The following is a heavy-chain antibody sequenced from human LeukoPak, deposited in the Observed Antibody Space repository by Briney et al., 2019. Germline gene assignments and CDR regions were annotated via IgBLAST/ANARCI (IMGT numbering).Heavy chain of an antibody. CDR3: ARHHKGGDSSGHYYVNYFDS. CDR1: GGSISSYH. D-gene: IGHD3-22*01. Sequence: SETLSLTCTVSGGSISSYHWSWIRQPAGKGLEWIGHIYTSGSTNYNPSLNGRVSMSVDMSRNQYSLKLSSVTAADTAVYYCARHHKGGDSSGHYYVNYFDSWGQGTLVPVSS. J-gene: IGHJ4*02. V-gene: IGHV4-4*07. CDR2: IYTSGST.